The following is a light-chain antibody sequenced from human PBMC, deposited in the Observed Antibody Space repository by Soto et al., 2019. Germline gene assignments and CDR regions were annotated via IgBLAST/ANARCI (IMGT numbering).Light chain of an antibody. CDR1: QSISSW. Sequence: DIQMTQSPSSVSASVGDRVTITCRASQSISSWLAWYQQKTGTVPKLLIYAASSLKSGVPSRFSGSGAGTEFTLTISSLQPEDFGTYYCQQGDSFPITFGQGTRLEMK. J-gene: IGKJ5*01. CDR2: AAS. V-gene: IGKV1-12*01. CDR3: QQGDSFPIT.